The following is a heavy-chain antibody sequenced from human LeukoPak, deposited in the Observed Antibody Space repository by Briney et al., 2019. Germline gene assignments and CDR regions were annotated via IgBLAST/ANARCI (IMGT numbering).Heavy chain of an antibody. CDR3: ARGPGYYDFWSGYGGYGMDV. CDR1: GYTFTGYY. CDR2: INPNSGGT. V-gene: IGHV1-2*04. J-gene: IGHJ6*02. D-gene: IGHD3-3*01. Sequence: ASVKVSCKASGYTFTGYYMHWVRQAPGQGLEWMGWINPNSGGTNYAQKFQGWVAMTRDTSISTAYMELSRLRSDDTAVYYCARGPGYYDFWSGYGGYGMDVWGQGTTVTVS.